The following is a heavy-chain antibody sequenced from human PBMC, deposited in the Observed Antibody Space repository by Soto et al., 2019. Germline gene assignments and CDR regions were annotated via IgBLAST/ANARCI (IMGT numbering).Heavy chain of an antibody. CDR2: IHYTGSI. CDR1: GGSISSEYFH. Sequence: SETLSLTCAVSGGSISSEYFHWTWIRQSPGKGLEWIGYIHYTGSIMYNPSFKSRLTMAVDTTKNQFSLQLTSVTAADTAVYFCAREDDGGDRDYYGLDVWGQETTVTVSS. J-gene: IGHJ6*02. D-gene: IGHD2-21*02. V-gene: IGHV4-30-4*08. CDR3: AREDDGGDRDYYGLDV.